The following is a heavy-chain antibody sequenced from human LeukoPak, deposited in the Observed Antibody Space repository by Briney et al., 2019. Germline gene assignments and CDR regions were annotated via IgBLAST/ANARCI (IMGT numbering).Heavy chain of an antibody. J-gene: IGHJ4*02. CDR2: IYPNSGGT. CDR1: GYTFTGYY. Sequence: GASVKVSCKASGYTFTGYYMHWVRQAPGQGLEWMGWIYPNSGGTNYAQKFQGRVTLTRDTSISTAYMELSSLRSDDTAVYYCARGGVGAPTRIDYWGQGTLVTVSS. CDR3: ARGGVGAPTRIDY. D-gene: IGHD1-26*01. V-gene: IGHV1-2*02.